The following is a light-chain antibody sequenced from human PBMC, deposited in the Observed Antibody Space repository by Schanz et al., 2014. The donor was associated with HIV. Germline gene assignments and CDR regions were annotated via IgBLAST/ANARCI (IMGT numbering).Light chain of an antibody. CDR3: QQYNNWPYT. J-gene: IGKJ2*01. CDR1: QSVSSN. V-gene: IGKV3-15*01. Sequence: IVMTQSPATLSLSPGERATLSCRASQSVSSNLAWYQQKSGQAPRLLIYGASTRATGIPARFSGSGSGTEFTLTISSLQSEDVAVYYCQQYNNWPYTFGQGTKLEIK. CDR2: GAS.